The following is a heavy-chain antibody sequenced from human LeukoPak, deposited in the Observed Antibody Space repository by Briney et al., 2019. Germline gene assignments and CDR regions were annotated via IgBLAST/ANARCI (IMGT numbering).Heavy chain of an antibody. V-gene: IGHV3-53*05. Sequence: GGSLRLSCAASGFTVSSNYMSWVRQAPGKGLEWVSVIYSGGSTYYADSLKGRFTISRDNSKNTLYLQMNSLRAEDTALYYCAKEHCSSTSCYGADDAFDIWGQGTMVTVSS. CDR1: GFTVSSNY. CDR2: IYSGGST. D-gene: IGHD2-2*01. J-gene: IGHJ3*02. CDR3: AKEHCSSTSCYGADDAFDI.